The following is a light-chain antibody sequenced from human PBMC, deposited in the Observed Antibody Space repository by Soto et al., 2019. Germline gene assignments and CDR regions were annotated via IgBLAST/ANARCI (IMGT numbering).Light chain of an antibody. CDR3: QQYHSAPRT. CDR2: DAS. Sequence: DIVLTQSPGTLSLSPGERATLSCRASQSISSNYLAWYQQKPGQAPRLLIYDASSRATGIPDRFSGRGSGADYTLTINRLEPEDYAVYHCQQYHSAPRTFGQGTKVEV. CDR1: QSISSNY. V-gene: IGKV3-20*01. J-gene: IGKJ1*01.